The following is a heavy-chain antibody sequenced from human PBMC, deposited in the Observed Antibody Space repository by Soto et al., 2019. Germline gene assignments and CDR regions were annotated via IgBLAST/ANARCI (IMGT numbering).Heavy chain of an antibody. CDR1: GDSVSSDSYY. D-gene: IGHD5-18*01. Sequence: QVQLQESGPGLVKPSETLSLTCTVSGDSVSSDSYYWTWIRQPPGKGLEWIGYISSSGSTKYNPSLKGRVTISRDTSSNQFSLELISVTAADTAIYYCARDIRGYSRAFDYWGQGTLVTVSS. CDR3: ARDIRGYSRAFDY. J-gene: IGHJ4*02. CDR2: ISSSGST. V-gene: IGHV4-61*01.